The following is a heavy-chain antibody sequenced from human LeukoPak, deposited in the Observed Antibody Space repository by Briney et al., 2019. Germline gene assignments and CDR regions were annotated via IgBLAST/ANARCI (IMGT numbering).Heavy chain of an antibody. CDR2: IRHDGSYQ. D-gene: IGHD3-22*01. J-gene: IGHJ4*02. Sequence: GGSLRLSCSAFGFTFSSYGMHWVRQTPRKGLEWVAFIRHDGSYQQYADSVKGRFTVSRDNPKDMVYLQMNSLRTEDTAVYYCAKNRDSSDYPRDFDFWGQGTLVTVSS. V-gene: IGHV3-30*02. CDR3: AKNRDSSDYPRDFDF. CDR1: GFTFSSYG.